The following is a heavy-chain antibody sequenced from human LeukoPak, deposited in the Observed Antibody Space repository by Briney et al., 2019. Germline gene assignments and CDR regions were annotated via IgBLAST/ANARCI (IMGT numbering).Heavy chain of an antibody. Sequence: PSETLSLTCTVSGGSISSYYWSWIRQPPGKGLEWIGYIYYSGSTNYNPSLKSRVTISVDTSKNQFSLKLSSVTAADAAVYYCASLTTVTTGRYFDYWGQGTLVTVSS. V-gene: IGHV4-59*08. J-gene: IGHJ4*02. CDR2: IYYSGST. CDR1: GGSISSYY. D-gene: IGHD4-17*01. CDR3: ASLTTVTTGRYFDY.